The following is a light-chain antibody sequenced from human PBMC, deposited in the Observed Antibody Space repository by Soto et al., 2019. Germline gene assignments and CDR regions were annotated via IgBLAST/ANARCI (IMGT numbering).Light chain of an antibody. V-gene: IGKV3-20*01. J-gene: IGKJ5*01. Sequence: EIVLTQSPGTLSLSPGERATLSCRASQSVSSSYLAWYQQKPGQAPRLLIYGASSRATGIPDRFSGSGSGTDFPLTISRLEPEDFAVYYFQQYGSSPPITFGQGTRLEIK. CDR2: GAS. CDR3: QQYGSSPPIT. CDR1: QSVSSSY.